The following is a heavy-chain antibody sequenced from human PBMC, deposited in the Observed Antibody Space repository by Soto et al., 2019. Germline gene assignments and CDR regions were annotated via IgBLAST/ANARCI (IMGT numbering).Heavy chain of an antibody. CDR3: ARDPERLKFGDIDF. CDR1: GFVFSAYV. Sequence: QVHLVESGGGVVQPGTSLRLSCATSGFVFSAYVMHWVRQAPGKGLEWVAMISHDEYYIYYADSVKGRFTISRANSKDTLYLQMSNLKTEDTAMYYCARDPERLKFGDIDFWGQGTLVTVSS. CDR2: ISHDEYYI. D-gene: IGHD3-16*01. J-gene: IGHJ4*02. V-gene: IGHV3-30*19.